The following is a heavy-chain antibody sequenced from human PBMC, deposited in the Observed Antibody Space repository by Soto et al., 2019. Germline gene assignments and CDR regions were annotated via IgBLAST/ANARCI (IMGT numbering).Heavy chain of an antibody. CDR2: IYYSGST. Sequence: PSETLSLTCTVSGGFISSYYWSWSRQPPWKGLEWIGYIYYSGSTNYNPSLKSRVTISVDTSKNQFSLKLSSVTAADTAVYYCAIEAGCSGGSCDDAFDIWGKGKMVTVPS. CDR1: GGFISSYY. J-gene: IGHJ3*02. V-gene: IGHV4-59*01. D-gene: IGHD2-15*01. CDR3: AIEAGCSGGSCDDAFDI.